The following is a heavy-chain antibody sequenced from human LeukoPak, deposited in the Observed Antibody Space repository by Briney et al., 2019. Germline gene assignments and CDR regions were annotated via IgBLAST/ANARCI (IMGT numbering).Heavy chain of an antibody. Sequence: SETLSLTCTVSGGSISSYYWSWIRQPAGKGLEWIGRIYTSGSTNYNPSPKSRVTMSVDTSKNQFSLKLSSVTAADTAVYYCARALNYDSSGYRVYYFDYWGQGTLVTVSS. CDR3: ARALNYDSSGYRVYYFDY. D-gene: IGHD3-22*01. V-gene: IGHV4-4*07. J-gene: IGHJ4*02. CDR2: IYTSGST. CDR1: GGSISSYY.